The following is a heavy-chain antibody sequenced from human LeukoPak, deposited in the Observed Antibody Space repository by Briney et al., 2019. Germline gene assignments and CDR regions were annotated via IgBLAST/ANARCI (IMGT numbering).Heavy chain of an antibody. CDR2: IYSGGTT. J-gene: IGHJ6*02. D-gene: IGHD3-10*01. CDR3: AKDQARMVRGVIYYCYYYGMDV. Sequence: GGSLRLSCVVSGFTVTSNYMSWVRQAPGKGLEWVSVIYSGGTTNYADSVKGRFTVYRDNSKNTLYLQMNSLRAEDTAVYYCAKDQARMVRGVIYYCYYYGMDVWGQGTTVTVSS. V-gene: IGHV3-66*01. CDR1: GFTVTSNY.